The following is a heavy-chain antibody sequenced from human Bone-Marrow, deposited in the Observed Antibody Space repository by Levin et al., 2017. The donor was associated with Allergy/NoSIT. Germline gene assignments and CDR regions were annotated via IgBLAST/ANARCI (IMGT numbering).Heavy chain of an antibody. D-gene: IGHD3-16*01. J-gene: IGHJ4*02. CDR1: GFIFSTYA. V-gene: IGHV3-30*04. Sequence: QSGGSLRLSCAGYGFIFSTYAIHWVRQAPGKGLEWVAVISYDGRSKNYADSVKGRFTISRDNSENTVYLQMNSLRAEDTAAYYCTRGRSSRGGVDPPVGHWGQGTLVTVSS. CDR3: TRGRSSRGGVDPPVGH. CDR2: ISYDGRSK.